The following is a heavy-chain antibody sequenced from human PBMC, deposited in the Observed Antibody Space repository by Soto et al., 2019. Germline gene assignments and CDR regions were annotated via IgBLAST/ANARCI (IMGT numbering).Heavy chain of an antibody. Sequence: QVQLQQSGPGLVKPSQTLSLTCAISGDSVSTNTATWDWIRQSPSRGLEWLRRTYYRSKWATHYEVFVKGRITINPDTSNNQFSLQLNSVTPDDTAVYYCARLIGNSWVDSWGQGTLFTVSS. CDR1: GDSVSTNTAT. CDR3: ARLIGNSWVDS. J-gene: IGHJ5*01. CDR2: TYYRSKWAT. V-gene: IGHV6-1*01. D-gene: IGHD2-8*01.